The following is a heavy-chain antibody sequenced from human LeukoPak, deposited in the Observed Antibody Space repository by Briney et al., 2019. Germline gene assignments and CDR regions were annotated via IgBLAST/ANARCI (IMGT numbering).Heavy chain of an antibody. J-gene: IGHJ4*02. Sequence: GGSLRLSCAASGFTFSSYTMHWVRQAPGKGLEWVAFIRYDGSNKYYADSVKGRFTISRDNSKNTLYLQMNSLRAEDTAVYYCAKDPSGSYRGYFDYWGQGTLVTVSS. CDR3: AKDPSGSYRGYFDY. V-gene: IGHV3-30*02. CDR2: IRYDGSNK. D-gene: IGHD1-26*01. CDR1: GFTFSSYT.